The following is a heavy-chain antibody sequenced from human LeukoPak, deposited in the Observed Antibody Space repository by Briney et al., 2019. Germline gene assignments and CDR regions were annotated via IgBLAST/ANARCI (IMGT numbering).Heavy chain of an antibody. Sequence: GGSLRLSCAASGFTFSSYGMSWVRQAPGKGLEWVSAISGSGGSTYYADSVKGRFTISRDNSKNTLYLQMNSLRAEDTAVYYCAKEWEDIVVVVAVTPPYFDYWGQGTLVTVSS. CDR3: AKEWEDIVVVVAVTPPYFDY. D-gene: IGHD2-15*01. CDR2: ISGSGGST. V-gene: IGHV3-23*01. J-gene: IGHJ4*02. CDR1: GFTFSSYG.